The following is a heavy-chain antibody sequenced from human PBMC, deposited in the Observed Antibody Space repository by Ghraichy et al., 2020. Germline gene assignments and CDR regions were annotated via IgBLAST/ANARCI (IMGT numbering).Heavy chain of an antibody. CDR3: TRSTSGYSYLSETYYFHC. CDR2: IYPGASQI. CDR1: GYNFTNYW. J-gene: IGHJ4*02. Sequence: GESLNISCKASGYNFTNYWIGWVRQMPGKGLEWMAIIYPGASQIRYSPSFQGQVSISADTAISTVYLQWDSLKAPDTAMYYCTRSTSGYSYLSETYYFHCWGQGTLVTVSS. V-gene: IGHV5-51*01. D-gene: IGHD3-22*01.